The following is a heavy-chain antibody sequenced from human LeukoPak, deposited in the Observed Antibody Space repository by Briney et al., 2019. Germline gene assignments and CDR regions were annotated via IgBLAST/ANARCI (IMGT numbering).Heavy chain of an antibody. CDR3: ATDLGLSGSYGDGLRWWYLANEIHAFDI. J-gene: IGHJ3*02. D-gene: IGHD1-26*01. V-gene: IGHV1-24*01. CDR2: FDPEDGET. Sequence: ASVKVSCKVSGYTLTELSMHWVRQAPGKGLEWMGGFDPEDGETIYAQKFQGRVTMTEDTSTDTAYMELSSLRSEDTAVYYCATDLGLSGSYGDGLRWWYLANEIHAFDIWGQGTMVTVSS. CDR1: GYTLTELS.